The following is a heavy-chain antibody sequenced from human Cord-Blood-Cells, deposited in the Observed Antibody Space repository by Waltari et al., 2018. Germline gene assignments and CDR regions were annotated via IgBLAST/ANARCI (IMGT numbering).Heavy chain of an antibody. D-gene: IGHD2-15*01. V-gene: IGHV1-69*01. Sequence: QVQLVQSGAEVKKPGSSVKVSCKASGGTFSSYAISWVRQAPGQGLDWMGGIIPIFGTANYAQKFQGRVTITADESTSTAYMELSSLRSEDTAVYYCAREYCSGGSCYFDYWGQGTLVTVSS. CDR1: GGTFSSYA. J-gene: IGHJ4*02. CDR2: IIPIFGTA. CDR3: AREYCSGGSCYFDY.